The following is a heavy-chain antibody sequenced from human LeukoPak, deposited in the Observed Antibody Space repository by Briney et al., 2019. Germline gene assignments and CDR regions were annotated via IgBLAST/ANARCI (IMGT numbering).Heavy chain of an antibody. J-gene: IGHJ6*02. Sequence: GGSLRLSCAASGFTFSDYYMSWIRQAPGKGLEWVSYISSSGSTIYYADSVKGRFTISRDNAKNSLYLQMNSLRAEDTAVYYCARAHVLLWFGELSYGMDVWGQGTTVTVSS. D-gene: IGHD3-10*01. CDR3: ARAHVLLWFGELSYGMDV. CDR2: ISSSGSTI. CDR1: GFTFSDYY. V-gene: IGHV3-11*01.